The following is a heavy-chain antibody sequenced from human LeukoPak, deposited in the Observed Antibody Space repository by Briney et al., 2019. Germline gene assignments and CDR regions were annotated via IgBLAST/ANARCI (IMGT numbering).Heavy chain of an antibody. CDR1: GFTFSSYA. D-gene: IGHD4-17*01. CDR2: ISYDGSNK. J-gene: IGHJ4*02. CDR3: ARGWSTVTTFDY. V-gene: IGHV3-30-3*01. Sequence: PGGSLRLSCAASGFTFSSYAMHWVRQAPGKGLEWVAVISYDGSNKYYADSVKGRFTIYRDNSKNTLYLQMNSLRAEDTAVYYCARGWSTVTTFDYWGQGTLVTVSS.